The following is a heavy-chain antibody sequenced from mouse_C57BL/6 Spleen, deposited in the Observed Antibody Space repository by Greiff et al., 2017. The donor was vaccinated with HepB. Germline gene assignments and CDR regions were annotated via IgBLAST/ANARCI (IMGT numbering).Heavy chain of an antibody. Sequence: QVQLKESGAELVKPGASVKISCKASGYAFSSYWMNWVKQRPGKGLEWIGQIYPGDGDTNYNGKFKGKATLTADKSSSTAYMQLSSLTSEDSAVYFCARSRDGRFAYWGQGTLVTVSA. CDR2: IYPGDGDT. V-gene: IGHV1-80*01. CDR1: GYAFSSYW. D-gene: IGHD3-3*01. CDR3: ARSRDGRFAY. J-gene: IGHJ3*01.